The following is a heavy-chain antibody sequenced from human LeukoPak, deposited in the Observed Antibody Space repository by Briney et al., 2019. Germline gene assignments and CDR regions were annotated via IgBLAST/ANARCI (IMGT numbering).Heavy chain of an antibody. CDR1: GFTFSSYA. V-gene: IGHV3-23*01. Sequence: GGSLRLSCAASGFTFSSYAMSWVRQAPGKGLEWVSGISGSGGTTYYADSVQGRFTISRGNSKKTLFLQMSSLRAEDTAVYYCAKGDVVTAIFPLDYWGQGTLAIVSS. CDR3: AKGDVVTAIFPLDY. D-gene: IGHD5-12*01. J-gene: IGHJ4*02. CDR2: ISGSGGTT.